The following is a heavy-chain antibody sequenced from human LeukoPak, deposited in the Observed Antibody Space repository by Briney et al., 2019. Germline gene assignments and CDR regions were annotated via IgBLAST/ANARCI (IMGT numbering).Heavy chain of an antibody. V-gene: IGHV3-21*03. CDR3: TTAPITFTMVRGLIITDY. CDR2: ISSSSSYI. CDR1: GFTFSSYS. J-gene: IGHJ4*02. D-gene: IGHD3-10*01. Sequence: PGGSLRLSCAASGFTFSSYSMNWVRQAPGKGLEWVSSISSSSSYIYYADSVKGRFTISRDNAKNSLYLQMNSLRAEDTAVYYCTTAPITFTMVRGLIITDYWGQGTLVTVSS.